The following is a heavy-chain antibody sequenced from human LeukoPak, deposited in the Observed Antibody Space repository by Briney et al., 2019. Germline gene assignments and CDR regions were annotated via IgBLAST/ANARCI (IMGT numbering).Heavy chain of an antibody. J-gene: IGHJ4*02. CDR1: GASISSYY. Sequence: SETLSLTCTVSGASISSYYWSWIRQSPGKGLEWIGYVHHTGSRSYNPSLKSRVTISLDRDKSQFSLKLTSVTAADTAVYYCARDRGSGWYILFDSWGQGTLVTVSS. V-gene: IGHV4-59*12. CDR3: ARDRGSGWYILFDS. D-gene: IGHD6-19*01. CDR2: VHHTGSR.